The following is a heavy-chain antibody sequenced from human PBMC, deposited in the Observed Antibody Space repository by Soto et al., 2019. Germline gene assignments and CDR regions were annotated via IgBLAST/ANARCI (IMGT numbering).Heavy chain of an antibody. CDR2: ISGSGGST. CDR3: AKNVWGITIFGGMDV. J-gene: IGHJ6*02. D-gene: IGHD3-9*01. V-gene: IGHV3-23*01. Sequence: LRLSCAASGFTFSSYAMSWVRQAPGKGLEWVSAISGSGGSTYYADSVKGRFTISRDNSKNTLYLQMNSLRAEDTAVYYCAKNVWGITIFGGMDVWGQGTTVTVSS. CDR1: GFTFSSYA.